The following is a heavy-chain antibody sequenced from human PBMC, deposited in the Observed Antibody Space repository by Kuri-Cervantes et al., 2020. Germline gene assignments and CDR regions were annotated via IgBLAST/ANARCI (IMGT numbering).Heavy chain of an antibody. V-gene: IGHV3-30*03. Sequence: GESLKISCAASGFTFSSYGMHWVRQAPGKGLEWVAVISYDGSNKYYVDSVKGRFTISRDNSKDTLYLLMNSLRAEDTAVYYCGGSGSYTNYYYGMDVWGQGTTVTVSS. CDR2: ISYDGSNK. D-gene: IGHD3-10*01. CDR1: GFTFSSYG. CDR3: GGSGSYTNYYYGMDV. J-gene: IGHJ6*02.